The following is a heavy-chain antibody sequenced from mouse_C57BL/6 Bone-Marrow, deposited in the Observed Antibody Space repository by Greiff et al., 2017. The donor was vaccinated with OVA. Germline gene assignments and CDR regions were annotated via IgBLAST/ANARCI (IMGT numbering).Heavy chain of an antibody. D-gene: IGHD4-1*01. CDR1: GYTFTSYW. V-gene: IGHV1-64*01. Sequence: VQLQQPGAELVKPGASVKLSCKASGYTFTSYWMHWVKQRPVQGLEWMGMIHPNSGSTNYNEKFKSKGTLTVDKSSSTAYMQLSSMTSEDSAFYYCARVGTGFAYWGQGTLVTVSA. CDR3: ARVGTGFAY. J-gene: IGHJ3*01. CDR2: IHPNSGST.